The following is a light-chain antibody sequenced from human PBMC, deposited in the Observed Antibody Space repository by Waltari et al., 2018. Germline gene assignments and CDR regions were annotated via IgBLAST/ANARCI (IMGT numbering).Light chain of an antibody. J-gene: IGLJ1*01. CDR2: GQN. CDR1: SRRRYF. CDR3: YSRNSDDFTYV. V-gene: IGLV3-19*01. Sequence: SSELSQDPTVSVALGQAVNITCQGDSRRRYFVSGYQQKPGQAPVLVSYGQNKRPSGIPDRFSGSRSGNTASLTIAGAEAADEADYYCYSRNSDDFTYVFGTGTKLTVL.